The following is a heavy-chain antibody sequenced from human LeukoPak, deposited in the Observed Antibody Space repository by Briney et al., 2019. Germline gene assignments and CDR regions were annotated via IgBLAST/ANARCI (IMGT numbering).Heavy chain of an antibody. CDR1: GGSISSYY. Sequence: SETLSLTCTVSGGSISSYYWSWIRQPPGKGLEWIGYIYYSGSTNYNPSLESRVTISVDTSKNQFSLKLSSVTAADTAVYYCAKQKQRGYSFNWFDPWGQGTLVTVSS. J-gene: IGHJ5*02. V-gene: IGHV4-59*08. CDR2: IYYSGST. CDR3: AKQKQRGYSFNWFDP. D-gene: IGHD5-18*01.